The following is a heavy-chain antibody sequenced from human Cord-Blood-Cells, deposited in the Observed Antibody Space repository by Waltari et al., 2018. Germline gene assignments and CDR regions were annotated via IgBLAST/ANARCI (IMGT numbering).Heavy chain of an antibody. CDR2: IIPIFGTA. CDR1: GGTFSSYA. D-gene: IGHD3-10*01. J-gene: IGHJ4*02. V-gene: IGHV1-69*06. CDR3: ASSNYYGSGSYYNLFDY. Sequence: QVQLVQSGAEVKKPGSSVKVSCKASGGTFSSYAINWVRQAPGQGLEWMGGIIPIFGTANYAQKFQGRVTITADKSTSTAYMELSSLRSEDTAVYYCASSNYYGSGSYYNLFDYWGQGTLVTVSS.